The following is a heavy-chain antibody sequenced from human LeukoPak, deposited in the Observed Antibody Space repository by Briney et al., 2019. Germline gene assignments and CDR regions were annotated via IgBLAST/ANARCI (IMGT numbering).Heavy chain of an antibody. V-gene: IGHV3-30*18. CDR2: ISDDGSSK. CDR1: GFTSSSYG. CDR3: AKDVRIAVAWFDY. Sequence: GGSLRLSCAASGFTSSSYGMHWVRQAPGKGLKWVTVISDDGSSKYYADSVKGRFTISRDNSKNTLDLQMNSLRDEDTAVYYCAKDVRIAVAWFDYWGQGTLVTVSS. J-gene: IGHJ4*02. D-gene: IGHD6-19*01.